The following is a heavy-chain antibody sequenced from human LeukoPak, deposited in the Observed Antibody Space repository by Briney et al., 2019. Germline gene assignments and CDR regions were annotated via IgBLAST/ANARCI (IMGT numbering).Heavy chain of an antibody. J-gene: IGHJ6*03. CDR2: ISSSSSMI. CDR3: AKTGYSSSWWGNYYYYYYMDV. CDR1: GFTFSSYG. V-gene: IGHV3-48*01. D-gene: IGHD6-13*01. Sequence: PGGSLRLSCAASGFTFSSYGMNWVRQAPGKGLEWVSFISSSSSMIYYADSVKGRFTISRDNAKNSLYLQMNSLRAEDTAVYYCAKTGYSSSWWGNYYYYYYMDVWGKGTTVTVSS.